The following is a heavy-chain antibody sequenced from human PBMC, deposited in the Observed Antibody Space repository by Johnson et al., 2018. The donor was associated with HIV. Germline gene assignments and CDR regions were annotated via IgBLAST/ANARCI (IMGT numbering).Heavy chain of an antibody. J-gene: IGHJ3*02. D-gene: IGHD6-19*01. CDR2: INWNGGST. CDR1: GFTVSSNY. V-gene: IGHV3-53*01. CDR3: ARGKKQWLDEDAFDI. Sequence: VQLVESGGGLIQPGGSLRLSCAASGFTVSSNYMSWVRQAPGKGLEWVSGINWNGGSTGYADSVKGRFTISRDNAKNTLYLQMNSLRAEDTAVYYCARGKKQWLDEDAFDIWGQGTMVTVSS.